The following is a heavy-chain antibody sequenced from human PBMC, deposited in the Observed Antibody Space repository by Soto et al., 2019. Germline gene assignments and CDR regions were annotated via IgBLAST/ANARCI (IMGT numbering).Heavy chain of an antibody. V-gene: IGHV3-30-3*01. J-gene: IGHJ4*02. D-gene: IGHD6-13*01. CDR1: GFTFSSYA. CDR3: ARDGVDASIAAAGQFFDY. CDR2: ISYDGSNK. Sequence: QVQLVESGGGVVQPGRSLRLSCAASGFTFSSYAMHWVRQAPGKGLEWVAVISYDGSNKYYADSVKGRFTISRDNSKNTLYLQMNSLRAEDTAVYYCARDGVDASIAAAGQFFDYWGQGTLVTVSS.